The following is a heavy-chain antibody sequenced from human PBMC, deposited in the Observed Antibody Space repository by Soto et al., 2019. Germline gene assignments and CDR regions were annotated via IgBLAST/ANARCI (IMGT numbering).Heavy chain of an antibody. V-gene: IGHV1-18*01. D-gene: IGHD4-17*01. Sequence: QVQLVQSGAEVKKPGASVKVSCKASGYTFTSYGISWVRQAPGQGLEWMGWISAYNGNTNYAQKPQGRVTMTTDTSTSTAYMELRSLRSDDTAVYYCARLLDDYGDYESTYYFDYWGQGTLVTVSS. CDR3: ARLLDDYGDYESTYYFDY. CDR1: GYTFTSYG. J-gene: IGHJ4*02. CDR2: ISAYNGNT.